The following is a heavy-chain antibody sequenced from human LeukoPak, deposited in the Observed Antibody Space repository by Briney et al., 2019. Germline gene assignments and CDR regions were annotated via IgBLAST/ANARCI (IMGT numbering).Heavy chain of an antibody. CDR1: GFTFSSYG. J-gene: IGHJ4*02. CDR3: AREYYDFWSGYYTGSHFDY. Sequence: PGGSLRLSCAASGFTFSSYGMHWVRQAPGKGLEWVAVIWYDGSNKYYADSVKGRFTISRDNSKNTLYLQMNSLRAEDTAVYYCAREYYDFWSGYYTGSHFDYWGQGTLVTVSS. CDR2: IWYDGSNK. D-gene: IGHD3-3*01. V-gene: IGHV3-33*01.